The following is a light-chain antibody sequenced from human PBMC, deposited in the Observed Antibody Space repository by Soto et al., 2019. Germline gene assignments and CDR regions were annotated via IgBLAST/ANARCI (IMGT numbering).Light chain of an antibody. J-gene: IGKJ5*01. Sequence: DIQMTQSPSTLSASVGDRVTITCRASQGIRNDLNWYQQKPGKAPQLLIYVASRLESGVPSRFSGSGSGTDFTLTISSLQPEDFATYYCQQSYNAPITFGQGTRLEIK. V-gene: IGKV1-39*01. CDR2: VAS. CDR1: QGIRND. CDR3: QQSYNAPIT.